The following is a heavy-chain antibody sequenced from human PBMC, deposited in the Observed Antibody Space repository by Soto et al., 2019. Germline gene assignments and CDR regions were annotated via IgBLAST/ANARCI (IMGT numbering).Heavy chain of an antibody. CDR3: ASMGFKAAGWVDT. CDR2: IIPIFGTA. D-gene: IGHD6-13*01. J-gene: IGHJ5*02. Sequence: QVQLVQSGAEVKKPGSSVKVSCKASGGTFSSYAISWVRQAPGQGLEWMGGIIPIFGTANYAQKFQGRGTITSDECKSTAYMELRSLRSEDTAVYYCASMGFKAAGWVDTWGQGTLVTVSS. CDR1: GGTFSSYA. V-gene: IGHV1-69*05.